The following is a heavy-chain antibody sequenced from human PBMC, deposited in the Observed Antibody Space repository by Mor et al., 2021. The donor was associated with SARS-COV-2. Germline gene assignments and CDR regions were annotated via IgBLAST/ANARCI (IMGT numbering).Heavy chain of an antibody. CDR2: GSHK. CDR3: ARMAYYDSSGLTDYYYYMDV. J-gene: IGHJ6*03. D-gene: IGHD3-22*01. V-gene: IGHV3-33*01. Sequence: GSHKNFADSVKGRFTISRDNSKNTLYLQMNSLRAEDTAVYYCARMAYYDSSGLTDYYYYMDVWGKGTTVTV.